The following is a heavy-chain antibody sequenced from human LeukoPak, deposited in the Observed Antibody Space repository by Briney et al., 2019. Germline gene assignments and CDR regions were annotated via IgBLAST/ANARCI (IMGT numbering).Heavy chain of an antibody. CDR2: INHSGST. CDR3: ARDEYYDFWSGYPYGMDV. Sequence: PSETLSLTCAVYGGSFSGYYWSWIRQPPGKGLEWIGEINHSGSTNYNPSLKSRVTISVDTSKNQFSLKLSSVTAADTAVYYCARDEYYDFWSGYPYGMDVWGQGTTVTVSS. V-gene: IGHV4-34*01. J-gene: IGHJ6*02. CDR1: GGSFSGYY. D-gene: IGHD3-3*01.